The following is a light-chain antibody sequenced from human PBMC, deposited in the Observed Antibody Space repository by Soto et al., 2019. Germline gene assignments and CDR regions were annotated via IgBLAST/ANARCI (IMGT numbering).Light chain of an antibody. Sequence: SVLTQPRSVSGSPGQSVTISCTGTSSDVGGYDFVSWYQQHPGKAPKLMISDVSKRPSGVPDRSSGSKSGNTASLTISGLQAEDEADYYCCSYAGDLALFGGGTKVTVL. CDR2: DVS. CDR3: CSYAGDLAL. J-gene: IGLJ2*01. V-gene: IGLV2-11*01. CDR1: SSDVGGYDF.